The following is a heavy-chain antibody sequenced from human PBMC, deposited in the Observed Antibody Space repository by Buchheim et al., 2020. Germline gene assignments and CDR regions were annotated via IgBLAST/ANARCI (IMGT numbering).Heavy chain of an antibody. V-gene: IGHV3-72*01. CDR1: GFTLSDHY. J-gene: IGHJ4*02. CDR2: TKNKANSYTT. D-gene: IGHD6-13*01. Sequence: EVQLVESGGGLVQPGGSLRLSCAASGFTLSDHYMDWVRQAPGKGLEWVGRTKNKANSYTTEYAASVKGRSTISRDDSKNSLYLQMNSLKTEDTAVYYCARGAGDGSSWYYFDYWGQGTL. CDR3: ARGAGDGSSWYYFDY.